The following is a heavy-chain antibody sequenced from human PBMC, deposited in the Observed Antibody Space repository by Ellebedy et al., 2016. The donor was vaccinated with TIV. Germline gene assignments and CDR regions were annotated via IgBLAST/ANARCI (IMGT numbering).Heavy chain of an antibody. CDR1: GYTFTTYS. CDR3: ARGTGSGDAFHI. CDR2: ISTSYGDT. V-gene: IGHV1-18*01. D-gene: IGHD1-14*01. Sequence: ASVKVSRXASGYTFTTYSITWVRQAPGQGLEWMAWISTSYGDTTYAQKLQDRVTLTTDTSTSTVYMEMRSLISDDTAVYYCARGTGSGDAFHIWGQGTMVTVSS. J-gene: IGHJ3*02.